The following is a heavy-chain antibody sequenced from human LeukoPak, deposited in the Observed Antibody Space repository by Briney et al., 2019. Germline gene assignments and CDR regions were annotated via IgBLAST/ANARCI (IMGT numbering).Heavy chain of an antibody. CDR3: ARDATRGIGGSYDLDF. V-gene: IGHV1-46*01. CDR1: GYNFSSYY. J-gene: IGHJ4*02. D-gene: IGHD3-16*01. Sequence: ASVKVSCKASGYNFSSYYIQWVRQDPGQGLEWMGLLNPSRGTTAYAPKFQGRVTMTRGTSSNTVYMELRGLRSDDTAIYYCARDATRGIGGSYDLDFWGQGSLVTVSS. CDR2: LNPSRGTT.